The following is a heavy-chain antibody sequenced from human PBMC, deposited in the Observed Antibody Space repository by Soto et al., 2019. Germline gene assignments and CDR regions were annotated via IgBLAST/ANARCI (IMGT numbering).Heavy chain of an antibody. CDR3: AKNAAVAGDWYFDL. Sequence: GGSLRLSCAASGFTFSSYAMSWVRQAPGKGLEWVSGISGSGGSTHYADSVKGRFTISRDNSKNTLYLQMNSLRAEDTAVYYCAKNAAVAGDWYFDLWGRGTLVTVSS. V-gene: IGHV3-23*01. J-gene: IGHJ2*01. CDR1: GFTFSSYA. D-gene: IGHD6-19*01. CDR2: ISGSGGST.